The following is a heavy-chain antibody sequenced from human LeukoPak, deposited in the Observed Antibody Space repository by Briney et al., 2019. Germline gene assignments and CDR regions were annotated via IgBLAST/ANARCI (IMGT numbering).Heavy chain of an antibody. V-gene: IGHV3-48*01. D-gene: IGHD2/OR15-2a*01. CDR2: ISSSSSTI. Sequence: GGSLRLSCAASGFTFSSYSMNWVRQAPGKGLEWVSYISSSSSTIYYADSVKGRFTISRDNAKNSLYLQMNSLRAEDTAVYYCARDLSRFTSVDRPYDYWGQGTLVTVSS. CDR1: GFTFSSYS. J-gene: IGHJ4*02. CDR3: ARDLSRFTSVDRPYDY.